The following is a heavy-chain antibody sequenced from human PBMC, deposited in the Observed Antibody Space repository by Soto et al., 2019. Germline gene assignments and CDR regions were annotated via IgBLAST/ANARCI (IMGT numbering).Heavy chain of an antibody. CDR2: ISSNGVGT. Sequence: ESGGGLTQPGGSLRLSCAASGFTLSGYAMDWVRQAPGKGLEYVSGISSNGVGTYYANSVQGRFTISRDNSKNTVYLQMGSLRPEDMAVYYCARRARPDFYYMDVWGKGTTVTVSS. D-gene: IGHD6-6*01. CDR3: ARRARPDFYYMDV. CDR1: GFTLSGYA. V-gene: IGHV3-64*01. J-gene: IGHJ6*03.